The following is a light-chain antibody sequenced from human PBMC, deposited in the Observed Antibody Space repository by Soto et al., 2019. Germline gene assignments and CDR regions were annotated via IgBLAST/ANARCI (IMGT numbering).Light chain of an antibody. J-gene: IGLJ2*01. CDR1: SSDVGGYKY. CDR3: NSYTSSIALV. V-gene: IGLV2-14*03. Sequence: QSALTQPASVSGSPGQSVTISCTGTSSDVGGYKYVSWFQQHPGKAPKLIIYDVSHRPSGVSNRFSGSKSGNTASLTISGLQAEDEADYYCNSYTSSIALVFGGGTKLTVL. CDR2: DVS.